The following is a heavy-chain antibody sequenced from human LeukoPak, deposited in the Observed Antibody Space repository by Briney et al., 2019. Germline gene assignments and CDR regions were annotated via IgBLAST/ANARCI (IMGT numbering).Heavy chain of an antibody. CDR1: GFTFSSYS. V-gene: IGHV3-21*01. Sequence: GGSLTLSCAASGFTFSSYSMNWVRQAPGRGLEWVSSISSSSSYIYYADSVKGRFTISRDNARNSLYLQMNSLRAEDTAVYYCARGIAAAGLDYWGQGTLVTVSS. CDR2: ISSSSSYI. J-gene: IGHJ4*02. D-gene: IGHD6-13*01. CDR3: ARGIAAAGLDY.